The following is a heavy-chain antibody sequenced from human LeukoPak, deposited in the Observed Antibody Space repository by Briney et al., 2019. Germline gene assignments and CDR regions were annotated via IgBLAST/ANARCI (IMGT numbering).Heavy chain of an antibody. CDR2: ISYDGSNK. V-gene: IGHV3-30*04. Sequence: GGSLRVSCAASGFTFSSYAMHWVRQAPSKGLEWVAVISYDGSNKYYADSVKGRFTISRDNAKNALYLQMNSLRAEDTGVYFCARGQTLTFWGQGTLVTVSS. CDR1: GFTFSSYA. J-gene: IGHJ4*02. CDR3: ARGQTLTF.